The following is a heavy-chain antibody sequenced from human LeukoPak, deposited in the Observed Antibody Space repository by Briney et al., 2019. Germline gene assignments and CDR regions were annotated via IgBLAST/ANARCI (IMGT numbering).Heavy chain of an antibody. V-gene: IGHV1-18*01. CDR2: ISVSNGDT. CDR1: GFRFSTSA. Sequence: ASVKVSCKTSGFRFSTSAISWVRQVPGQGLEWMGWISVSNGDTNYAQNLQGRVTMTTDTSTSTAHLELRSLRSDDTAVYYCVRDRARIDVVTTTSNFFDPWGQGTLVTVSS. CDR3: VRDRARIDVVTTTSNFFDP. J-gene: IGHJ5*02. D-gene: IGHD2-15*01.